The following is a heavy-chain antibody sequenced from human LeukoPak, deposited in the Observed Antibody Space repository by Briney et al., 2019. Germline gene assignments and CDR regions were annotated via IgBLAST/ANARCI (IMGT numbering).Heavy chain of an antibody. CDR1: GFTFSSYS. V-gene: IGHV3-48*01. Sequence: QPGGSLRLSCAASGFTFSSYSMNWVRQAPGKGLEWVSYISSSSSTIYYADSVKGRFTISRDNAKNSLYLQMNSLRAEDTAVYYCARHYPLWFGEFPTPFDYWGQGTLVTVSS. D-gene: IGHD3-10*01. J-gene: IGHJ4*02. CDR2: ISSSSSTI. CDR3: ARHYPLWFGEFPTPFDY.